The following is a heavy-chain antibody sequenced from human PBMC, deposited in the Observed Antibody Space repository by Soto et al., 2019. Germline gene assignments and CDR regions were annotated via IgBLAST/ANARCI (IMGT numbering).Heavy chain of an antibody. CDR2: IYYSGST. CDR1: GGSISSYY. J-gene: IGHJ3*02. V-gene: IGHV4-59*08. D-gene: IGHD6-13*01. Sequence: QVQLQESGPGLVKPSETLSLTCTVSGGSISSYYWSWIRQPPGKGLEWIGYIYYSGSTNYNPSLKRRVTRSEDTPKTQSSLKLSSVTAADTAVYYCARRYSSAFDIWGQGTMVTVSS. CDR3: ARRYSSAFDI.